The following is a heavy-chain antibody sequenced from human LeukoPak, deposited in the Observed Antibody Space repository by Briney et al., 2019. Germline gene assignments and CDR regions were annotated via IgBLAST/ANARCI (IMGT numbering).Heavy chain of an antibody. D-gene: IGHD3-22*01. Sequence: PGGSLRLSCAASGFTFSSYWMHWVRQAPGKGLVWVSRINSDGSSTSYADSVKGRFTISRDNAKNTLYLQMNSLRAEDTAVYYCARHTGSGYYYGNWGQGTLVTVSS. CDR2: INSDGSST. CDR3: ARHTGSGYYYGN. V-gene: IGHV3-74*01. J-gene: IGHJ4*02. CDR1: GFTFSSYW.